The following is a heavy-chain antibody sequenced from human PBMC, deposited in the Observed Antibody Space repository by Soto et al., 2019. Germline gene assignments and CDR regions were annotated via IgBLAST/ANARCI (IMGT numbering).Heavy chain of an antibody. D-gene: IGHD3-3*01. Sequence: EVQLVESGGGLVQPGGSLRLSCAGSGFKFSGYWMNWVRQAPGKGLVWVAHINNDGSDTTYADFVKGRFTISRDNDKNTLYLQMDSLRAEDTAVYYCAIVRDFWSGWGQGTLVTISS. CDR2: INNDGSDT. CDR1: GFKFSGYW. V-gene: IGHV3-74*01. J-gene: IGHJ4*02. CDR3: AIVRDFWSG.